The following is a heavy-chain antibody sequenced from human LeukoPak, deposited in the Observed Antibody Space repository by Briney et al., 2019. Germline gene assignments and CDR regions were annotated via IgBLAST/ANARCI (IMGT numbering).Heavy chain of an antibody. CDR2: IYYSGST. CDR1: GGPISNYY. D-gene: IGHD3-10*01. CDR3: ARRYMVRGAFDI. Sequence: SETLSLTCTVSGGPISNYYWSWIRQPPGKGLEWIGYIYYSGSTNYNPSLKSRVTISVDTSKNQFSLKLSSVTAADTAVYYCARRYMVRGAFDIWGQGTMVTVSS. J-gene: IGHJ3*02. V-gene: IGHV4-59*08.